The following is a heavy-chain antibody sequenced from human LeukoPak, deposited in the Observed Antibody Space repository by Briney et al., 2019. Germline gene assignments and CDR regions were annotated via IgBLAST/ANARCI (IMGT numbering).Heavy chain of an antibody. CDR2: ISAYNGNT. CDR3: ARSLSYDFWSGYFDY. Sequence: ASVKVSCKASGYTFTSYGISWVRQAPGQGLEWMGWISAYNGNTNYAQKLQGRLTMTTDTSTSTAYMELRSLRSDDTAVYYCARSLSYDFWSGYFDYWGQGTLVTVSS. J-gene: IGHJ4*02. V-gene: IGHV1-18*01. D-gene: IGHD3-3*01. CDR1: GYTFTSYG.